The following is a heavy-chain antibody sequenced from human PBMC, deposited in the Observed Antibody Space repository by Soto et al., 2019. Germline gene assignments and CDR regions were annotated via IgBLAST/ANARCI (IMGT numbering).Heavy chain of an antibody. D-gene: IGHD3-3*01. Sequence: QVQLVQSGAEVKKPGSSMKVSCKASGGTFSSYAISWVRQAPGQGLEWMGGIIPIFGTANYAQKFQGRVTITADKSTSTAYMELSSLRSEDTAVYYCARDRQYDFWSGYYRYYYGMDVWGQGTTVTVSS. CDR2: IIPIFGTA. CDR1: GGTFSSYA. V-gene: IGHV1-69*06. J-gene: IGHJ6*02. CDR3: ARDRQYDFWSGYYRYYYGMDV.